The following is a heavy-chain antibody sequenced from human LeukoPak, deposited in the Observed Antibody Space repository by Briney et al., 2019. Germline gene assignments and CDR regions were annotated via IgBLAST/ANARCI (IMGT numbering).Heavy chain of an antibody. CDR3: ARHESYGVPDAFDI. Sequence: PSETLSLNCTVSGGSISSSSYYWGWIRQPPGKGLEWIGSIYYSGSTYYNPSLKSRVTISVDTSKNQFSLKLSSVTAADTAVYYCARHESYGVPDAFDIWGQGTMVTVSS. J-gene: IGHJ3*02. V-gene: IGHV4-39*01. CDR1: GGSISSSSYY. CDR2: IYYSGST. D-gene: IGHD4-17*01.